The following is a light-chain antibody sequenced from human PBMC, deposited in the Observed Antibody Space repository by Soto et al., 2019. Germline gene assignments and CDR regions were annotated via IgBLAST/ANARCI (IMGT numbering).Light chain of an antibody. V-gene: IGKV1-9*01. CDR1: QGISSY. CDR2: AAS. J-gene: IGKJ2*01. CDR3: HQPNSYPYT. Sequence: IQLTQSPSSLSASVGDRVTITCRASQGISSYLAWYQQKPGRAPKLLIYAASTLQSGVPSRFSGSGSGTDFTLTISSLQPEDFATYYCHQPNSYPYTFGQGTNLEIK.